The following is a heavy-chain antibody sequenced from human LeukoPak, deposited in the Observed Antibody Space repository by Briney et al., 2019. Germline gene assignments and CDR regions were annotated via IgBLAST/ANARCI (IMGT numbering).Heavy chain of an antibody. J-gene: IGHJ6*02. V-gene: IGHV5-51*01. CDR2: IYPVDSDT. CDR3: ARHVQGGYGYYYYYGMDV. Sequence: GEPLQISCKGFGYSFTSYWIGGGRQMPGKGLRGLGIIYPVDSDTRYSPSFQGQVTISADKSISTAYLQWSSLKASDTAMYYCARHVQGGYGYYYYYGMDVWGQGTTVTVSS. D-gene: IGHD5-18*01. CDR1: GYSFTSYW.